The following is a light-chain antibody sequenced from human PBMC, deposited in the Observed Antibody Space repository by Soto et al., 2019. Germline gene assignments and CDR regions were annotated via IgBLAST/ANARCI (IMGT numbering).Light chain of an antibody. CDR1: SSDMGTFSS. CDR2: GVS. J-gene: IGLJ2*01. CDR3: SSQAGSDSLMV. V-gene: IGLV2-8*01. Sequence: QSALTQPPSAPGSPGQSVTISCTGTSSDMGTFSSISWYQQYPGKAPKLMIFGVSQRPSGVPDRFSGSKSANTASLTVSGLQDEDEAEYYCSSQAGSDSLMVFGGGTKLTVL.